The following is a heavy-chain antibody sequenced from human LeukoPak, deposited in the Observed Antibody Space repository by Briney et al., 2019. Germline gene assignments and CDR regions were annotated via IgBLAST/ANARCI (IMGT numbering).Heavy chain of an antibody. Sequence: GGSLRLSCAASGFTFKDYSMHWVRQGPGKGLEWVSLIKWDGGRAYYADSVKGRFTISRDNSKKSLYLQMNSLRPEDTALYYCANDNFGSPGYWGQGTLVIVSS. CDR3: ANDNFGSPGY. CDR1: GFTFKDYS. D-gene: IGHD3-10*01. J-gene: IGHJ4*02. CDR2: IKWDGGRA. V-gene: IGHV3-43*01.